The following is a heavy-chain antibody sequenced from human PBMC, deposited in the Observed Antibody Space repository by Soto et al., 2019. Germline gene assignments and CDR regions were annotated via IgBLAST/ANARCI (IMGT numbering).Heavy chain of an antibody. CDR1: GFTFNSYG. CDR2: IWYDGSKK. CDR3: ARDGGHYNFDY. J-gene: IGHJ4*02. Sequence: QVQLVESGGGVVQPGGSLRLSCAASGFTFNSYGMHWVRQAPGKGLEWVAVIWYDGSKKYYADSVKGRFIISRDNSKNTPYLHMNSLRAEDTAVYYCARDGGHYNFDYWGQGTLVTISP. V-gene: IGHV3-33*01. D-gene: IGHD3-22*01.